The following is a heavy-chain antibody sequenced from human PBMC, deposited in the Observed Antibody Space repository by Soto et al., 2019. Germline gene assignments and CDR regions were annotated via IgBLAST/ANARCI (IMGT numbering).Heavy chain of an antibody. CDR1: GFTFSSYG. V-gene: IGHV3-33*01. CDR3: ARDHQDFQGFGGFDY. CDR2: IWYDGSNK. D-gene: IGHD3-10*01. J-gene: IGHJ4*02. Sequence: QVQLVESGGGVVQPGRSLRLSCAASGFTFSSYGMHWVRQAPGKGLEWVAVIWYDGSNKYYADSVKGRFTISRDNSKNTLYLQMNSLRAEDTAVYYCARDHQDFQGFGGFDYWGQGTLVTVSS.